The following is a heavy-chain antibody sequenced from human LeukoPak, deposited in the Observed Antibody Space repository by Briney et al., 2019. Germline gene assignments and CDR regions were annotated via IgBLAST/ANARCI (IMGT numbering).Heavy chain of an antibody. CDR1: GFTFSSYE. Sequence: GGSLRLSCAASGFTFSSYEMNWLRQTPGKGLEWVANIKQDGSEEYYLDSVKGRFSVSRDNGKDSLYLQMNSLRAEDTAIYYCARSYISPNWFDPWGQGTLVTVSS. CDR3: ARSYISPNWFDP. J-gene: IGHJ5*02. CDR2: IKQDGSEE. V-gene: IGHV3-7*01. D-gene: IGHD3-16*01.